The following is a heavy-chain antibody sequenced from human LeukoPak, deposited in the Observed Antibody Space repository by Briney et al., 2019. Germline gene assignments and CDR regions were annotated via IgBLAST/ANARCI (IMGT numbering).Heavy chain of an antibody. D-gene: IGHD1-1*01. J-gene: IGHJ4*02. CDR1: GFTFSSYA. CDR2: ISGSGGST. Sequence: PGGSLRLSCAASGFTFSSYAMSWVRQAPGKGLEYVSVISGSGGSTHYRDSVKGRFTISRDNSKNTLYLQMNSLRVEDKAVYYCAKDGTNTITFDYWGQGTLVTVSS. V-gene: IGHV3-23*01. CDR3: AKDGTNTITFDY.